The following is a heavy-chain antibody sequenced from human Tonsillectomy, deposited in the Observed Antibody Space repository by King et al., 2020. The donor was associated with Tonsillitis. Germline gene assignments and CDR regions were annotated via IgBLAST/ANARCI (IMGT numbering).Heavy chain of an antibody. CDR1: GFTFSSYA. J-gene: IGHJ4*02. Sequence: DVQLVESGGGLVQPGGSLKLSCAASGFTFSSYAMNWVRQAPGKGLEWVSGIYSGVSITYYADSVKGRFTITRDNSKNTLYLQMNSLRSEDTAVYYCAKDRESVDYYDSSGYYFDYWGQGTLVTVSS. CDR3: AKDRESVDYYDSSGYYFDY. D-gene: IGHD3-22*01. V-gene: IGHV3-23*03. CDR2: IYSGVSIT.